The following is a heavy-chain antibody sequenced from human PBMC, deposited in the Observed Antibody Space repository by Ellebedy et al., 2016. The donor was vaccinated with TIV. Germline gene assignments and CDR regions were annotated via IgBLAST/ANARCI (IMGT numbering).Heavy chain of an antibody. J-gene: IGHJ6*02. CDR1: GFTFSSDA. CDR3: VSQYCTDTGCHNAVDV. CDR2: ISYDGSNK. V-gene: IGHV3-30-3*01. D-gene: IGHD2-8*02. Sequence: GGSLRLSCAATGFTFSSDAMHWVRQAPGKGLEWVAVISYDGSNKYYADSVKGRFTISRDNSKNTLYLQMNSLRAEDTAVYYCVSQYCTDTGCHNAVDVWGQGTTVTVSS.